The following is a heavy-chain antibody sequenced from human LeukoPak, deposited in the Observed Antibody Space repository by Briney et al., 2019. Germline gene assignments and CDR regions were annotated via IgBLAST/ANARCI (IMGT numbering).Heavy chain of an antibody. J-gene: IGHJ4*02. CDR3: ARGGWGTYDPGNLDF. Sequence: GGSLRLSCAASGFNVSRNYMNWVCQAPGKGLEWVSVIYSGGSTYYADSVKGRFTISRDISKNTLYLQINSLRAKDTALYYCARGGWGTYDPGNLDFWGQGTLVTVSS. CDR2: IYSGGST. D-gene: IGHD6-19*01. CDR1: GFNVSRNY. V-gene: IGHV3-53*01.